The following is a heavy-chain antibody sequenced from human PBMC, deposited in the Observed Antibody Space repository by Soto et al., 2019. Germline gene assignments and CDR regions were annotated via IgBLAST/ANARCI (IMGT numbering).Heavy chain of an antibody. D-gene: IGHD2-21*01. CDR3: VTDMQLWCYDS. Sequence: GGPLRLSCAASGLTFRSYWMHWVRQAPGKGLVLVSRINTDGSVAMYVDSVKGRFTISRDNAKETLYLPMNSLEAEDKAVSYYVTDMQLWCYDSWGKGILITVSS. J-gene: IGHJ4*02. CDR1: GLTFRSYW. V-gene: IGHV3-74*03. CDR2: INTDGSVA.